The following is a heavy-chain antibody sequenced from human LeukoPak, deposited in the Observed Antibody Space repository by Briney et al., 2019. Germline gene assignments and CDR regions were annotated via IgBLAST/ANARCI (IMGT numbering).Heavy chain of an antibody. CDR2: IYYSGST. V-gene: IGHV4-39*01. J-gene: IGHJ4*02. CDR1: GGSISSSSYY. CDR3: ARHGVGGSGSYFDY. Sequence: PSETLSLTCTVSGGSISSSSYYWGWLRQPPGTGLEGLGSIYYSGSTYYNPSLKSRVTISVDTSKNQFSLKLSSVTAADTAVYYCARHGVGGSGSYFDYWGQGTLVTVSS. D-gene: IGHD3-10*01.